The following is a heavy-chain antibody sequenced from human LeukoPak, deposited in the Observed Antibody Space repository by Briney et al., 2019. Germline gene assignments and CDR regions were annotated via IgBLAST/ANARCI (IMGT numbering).Heavy chain of an antibody. J-gene: IGHJ5*02. CDR3: AKDRYCSSSRCSIDL. Sequence: SLRLSCAGSGFNFDEYAMHWVRQAPGKGLEWVSGISWNSVDVVYADSVRGRFSISRDNAKHSLYLQMNSLRPEDTALYYCAKDRYCSSSRCSIDLWGQATLVTVSS. V-gene: IGHV3-9*01. CDR1: GFNFDEYA. D-gene: IGHD2-2*01. CDR2: ISWNSVDV.